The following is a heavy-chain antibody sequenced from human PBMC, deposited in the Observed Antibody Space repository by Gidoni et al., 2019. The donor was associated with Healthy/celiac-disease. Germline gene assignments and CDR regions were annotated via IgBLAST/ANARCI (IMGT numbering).Heavy chain of an antibody. V-gene: IGHV4-39*07. CDR3: ARYGDIVLVPAAPGAFDI. CDR1: GGSISSSSYY. J-gene: IGHJ3*02. Sequence: QLQLQESGPGLVKPSETLSLTCTVSGGSISSSSYYWGWIRQPPGKGLEWIVSIYYSGSTYHNPSLKSRVTISVDTSKNQFSLKLSSVTAADTAVYYCARYGDIVLVPAAPGAFDIWGQGTMVTVSS. D-gene: IGHD2-2*01. CDR2: IYYSGST.